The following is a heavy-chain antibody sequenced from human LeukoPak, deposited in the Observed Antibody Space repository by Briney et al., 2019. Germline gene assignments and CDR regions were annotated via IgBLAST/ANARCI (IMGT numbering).Heavy chain of an antibody. Sequence: SETLSLTCAVYGGSFSGYYWSWIRQPPGKGLEWIGEINHSGSTNYNPSLKSRVTISVDKSKNQFSLKLSSVTAADTAVYYCLAVAGTRPGYWGQGTLVTVSS. V-gene: IGHV4-34*03. D-gene: IGHD6-19*01. J-gene: IGHJ4*02. CDR3: LAVAGTRPGY. CDR2: INHSGST. CDR1: GGSFSGYY.